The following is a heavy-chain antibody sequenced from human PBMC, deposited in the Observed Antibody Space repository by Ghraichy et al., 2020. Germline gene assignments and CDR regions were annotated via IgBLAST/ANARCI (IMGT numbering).Heavy chain of an antibody. D-gene: IGHD6-13*01. Sequence: GGSLRLSCAASGFTFSSYAMSWVRQAPGKGLEWVSAISGSGGSTYYADSVKGRFTISRDNSKNTLYLQMNSLRAEDTAVYYCAKERIAAAPGELYYFDYWGQGTLVTVSS. CDR1: GFTFSSYA. CDR2: ISGSGGST. V-gene: IGHV3-23*01. CDR3: AKERIAAAPGELYYFDY. J-gene: IGHJ4*02.